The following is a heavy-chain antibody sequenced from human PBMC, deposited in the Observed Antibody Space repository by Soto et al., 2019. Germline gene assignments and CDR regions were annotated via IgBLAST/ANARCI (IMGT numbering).Heavy chain of an antibody. CDR3: TRANMDTLDY. J-gene: IGHJ4*02. CDR1: GFSFSTSW. CDR2: INPGGSVI. V-gene: IGHV3-74*01. Sequence: EVQLVESGGGLVQPGGSLRLSCAASGFSFSTSWMYWVRQATGMGLVWASRINPGGSVINYEDSVKGRFTISRDNAKNTLYLQRNSLRAEDTAVYPCTRANMDTLDYWRQGTPVTVS.